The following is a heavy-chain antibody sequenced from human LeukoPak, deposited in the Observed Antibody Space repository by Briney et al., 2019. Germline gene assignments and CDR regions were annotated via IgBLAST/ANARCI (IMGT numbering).Heavy chain of an antibody. CDR2: MNPNSGNT. CDR3: ARGHRNWNLIDY. V-gene: IGHV1-8*01. J-gene: IGHJ4*02. CDR1: LYTFTTYD. D-gene: IGHD1-1*01. Sequence: ASVKVSCTPSLYTFTTYDINWVRQAPGQGREWRGWMNPNSGNTGYAQKFQGRVTITRNTPISTAYMELSSLRSEDTAVYYCARGHRNWNLIDYWGQGTLVTVSS.